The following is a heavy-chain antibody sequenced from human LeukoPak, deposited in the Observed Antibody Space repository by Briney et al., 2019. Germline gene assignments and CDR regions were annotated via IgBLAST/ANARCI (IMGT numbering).Heavy chain of an antibody. D-gene: IGHD2-2*01. Sequence: GASVKVSCKVSGYTLTELSMHWVPQAPGKGLEWMGGFAPEDGETIYAQKFQGRVTMTEDTSTDTAYMELSSLRSEDTAVYYCAVHPVVVVPAPDYWGQGTLVTVSS. CDR2: FAPEDGET. V-gene: IGHV1-24*01. J-gene: IGHJ4*02. CDR1: GYTLTELS. CDR3: AVHPVVVVPAPDY.